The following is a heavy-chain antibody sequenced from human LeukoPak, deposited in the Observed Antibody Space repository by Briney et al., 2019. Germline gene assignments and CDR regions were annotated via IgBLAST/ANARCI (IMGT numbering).Heavy chain of an antibody. J-gene: IGHJ4*02. D-gene: IGHD5-18*01. CDR3: ARERGYTYGTSLYYFDY. CDR1: GFTVSSNY. CDR2: IHSDGST. Sequence: PGGSLRLSCAASGFTVSSNYMSWVRQAPGKGLELVSVIHSDGSTFYADSVKGRFTISRDNSKNTLYLQMNSLRAEDTAVYYCARERGYTYGTSLYYFDYWGQGTLVTVSS. V-gene: IGHV3-53*01.